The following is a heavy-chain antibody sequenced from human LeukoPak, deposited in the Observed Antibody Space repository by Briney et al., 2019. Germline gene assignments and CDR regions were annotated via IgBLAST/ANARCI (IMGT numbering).Heavy chain of an antibody. J-gene: IGHJ4*02. V-gene: IGHV3-9*01. D-gene: IGHD5-18*01. CDR2: ISWNSGSI. Sequence: AGGSLRLSCAASGFTFDDYAMHWVRQAPGKGLEWVSGISWNSGSIGYADSVKGRFTISRDNSKNTLYLQMNSLRAEDTAVYYCAKWSVTLQNGGRGYSYALVYWGQGTLVTVSS. CDR1: GFTFDDYA. CDR3: AKWSVTLQNGGRGYSYALVY.